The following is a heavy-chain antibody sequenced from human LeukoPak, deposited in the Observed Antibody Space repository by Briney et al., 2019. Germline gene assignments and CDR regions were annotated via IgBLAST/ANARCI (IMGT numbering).Heavy chain of an antibody. CDR2: IYYSGST. Sequence: PSETLSLTCTVSGGSVSSGSYYWSWIRQPPGKGLEWIGYIYYSGSTNYNPSLKSRGTISVDTSKNQFSLKLSSTTAADTAVYYCARAVDIVVVPAAVNWFDPWGQGTLVTVSS. D-gene: IGHD2-2*03. CDR3: ARAVDIVVVPAAVNWFDP. V-gene: IGHV4-61*01. CDR1: GGSVSSGSYY. J-gene: IGHJ5*02.